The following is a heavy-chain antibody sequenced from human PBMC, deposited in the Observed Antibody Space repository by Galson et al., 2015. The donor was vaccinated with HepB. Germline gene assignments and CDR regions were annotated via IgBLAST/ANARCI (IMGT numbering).Heavy chain of an antibody. CDR3: ARETTMETTPLDY. D-gene: IGHD3-10*01. J-gene: IGHJ4*02. CDR1: GYTFNKYG. Sequence: SVKVSCKASGYTFNKYGISWVRQAPGQGLEWMGWISTKRGNTKHAQNFQGRVTMTTETSTNTAYMELRSLRSADTAVYYCARETTMETTPLDYWGQGTLLIVSS. CDR2: ISTKRGNT. V-gene: IGHV1-18*01.